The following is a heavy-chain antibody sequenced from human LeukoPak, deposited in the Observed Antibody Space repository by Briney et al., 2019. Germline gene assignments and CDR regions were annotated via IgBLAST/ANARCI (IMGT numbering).Heavy chain of an antibody. CDR3: ARSHYYDSSGYPDY. J-gene: IGHJ4*02. D-gene: IGHD3-22*01. CDR1: GGSISSGGYY. Sequence: SETLSLTCTVSGGSISSGGYYWSWIRQHPGKGLEWIGYIYYSGSTYYNPSLKSRVTISVDTSKNQFSLKLRSVTAADTAVYYCARSHYYDSSGYPDYWGQGTLVTVSS. V-gene: IGHV4-31*03. CDR2: IYYSGST.